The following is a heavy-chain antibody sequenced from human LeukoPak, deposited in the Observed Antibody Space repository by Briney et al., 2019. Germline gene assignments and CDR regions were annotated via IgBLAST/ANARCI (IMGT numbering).Heavy chain of an antibody. D-gene: IGHD3-22*01. J-gene: IGHJ4*02. Sequence: PPGGSLRLSCAASKFTFSTYSMNWVRQAPGKGLEWVSYINTVGTSIRYADSVKGRFTISRDNAKNSLYLQMNSLRAEDTAVYYCAKGDNRLYYYDSSGYYFDYWGQGTLVTVSS. CDR3: AKGDNRLYYYDSSGYYFDY. CDR2: INTVGTSI. V-gene: IGHV3-48*01. CDR1: KFTFSTYS.